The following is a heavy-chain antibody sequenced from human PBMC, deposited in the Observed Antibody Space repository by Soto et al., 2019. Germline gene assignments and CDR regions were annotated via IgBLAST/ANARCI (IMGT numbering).Heavy chain of an antibody. Sequence: ASVKVSCKASGYTFTSSYMHWVRQAPGQGLEGMGIINPSGGSTSYAQKFQGRVTMTMDTSTSTVYMELSSLRSEDTAVYYCARDSSYCGGDCYRMGAYYYDYYGMDVWGQGTTVTVSS. CDR1: GYTFTSSY. CDR2: INPSGGST. V-gene: IGHV1-46*01. J-gene: IGHJ6*02. D-gene: IGHD2-21*02. CDR3: ARDSSYCGGDCYRMGAYYYDYYGMDV.